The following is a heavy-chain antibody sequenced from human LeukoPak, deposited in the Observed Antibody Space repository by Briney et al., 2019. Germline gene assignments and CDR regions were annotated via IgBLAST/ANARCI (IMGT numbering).Heavy chain of an antibody. CDR2: ISGSGGST. CDR3: AKGVWTDYTITHFDY. CDR1: GFTFSSYA. V-gene: IGHV3-23*01. D-gene: IGHD3/OR15-3a*01. J-gene: IGHJ4*02. Sequence: GGSLRLSCAASGFTFSSYAMSWVRQAPGKGLEWVSAISGSGGSTYYADSVKGRFTISRDNSKNTLYLQMNSLRAEDTAVYFCAKGVWTDYTITHFDYWGQGTLVTVSS.